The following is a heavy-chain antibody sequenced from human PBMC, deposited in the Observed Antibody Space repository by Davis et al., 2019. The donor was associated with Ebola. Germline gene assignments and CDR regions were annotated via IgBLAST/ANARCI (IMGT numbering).Heavy chain of an antibody. CDR2: INPSAGYT. V-gene: IGHV1-46*01. J-gene: IGHJ6*02. CDR3: ARDGPDYYGLDV. Sequence: ASVKVSCKASGYTFSSYYIHWVRQAPGQGIEWLGVINPSAGYTNYAQKFQGRVTMTRDTSTSTVYMEVRSLRSEDTAVYYCARDGPDYYGLDVWGQGTTVTVSS. CDR1: GYTFSSYY.